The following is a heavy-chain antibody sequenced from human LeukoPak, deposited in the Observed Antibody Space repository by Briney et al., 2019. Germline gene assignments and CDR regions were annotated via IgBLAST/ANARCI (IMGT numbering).Heavy chain of an antibody. D-gene: IGHD3-16*01. CDR2: INHSGSI. J-gene: IGHJ5*02. CDR3: SYNWFDP. Sequence: SETPSLTCAVYGGSFSGYYWSWIRQPPGKGLEWIAEINHSGSINYNPSLKSRVTISADTSKNQVSLKLRSVTAADTAVYYCSYNWFDPWGQGTLVTVSS. V-gene: IGHV4-34*01. CDR1: GGSFSGYY.